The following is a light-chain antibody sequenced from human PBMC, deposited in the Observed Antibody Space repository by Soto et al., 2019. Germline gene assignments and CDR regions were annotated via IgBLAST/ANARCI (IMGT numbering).Light chain of an antibody. Sequence: QSLLTQPASVSGSPGRSITISCTGTGSDVGGDNYVSWYQQFPGKAPKLMIYEVTNRPSGVSNRFSGSKSGNTASLTISGLQAEDEADYYCSSFTSSSTLPYVFGTWTKVTVL. CDR1: GSDVGGDNY. V-gene: IGLV2-14*01. CDR2: EVT. CDR3: SSFTSSSTLPYV. J-gene: IGLJ1*01.